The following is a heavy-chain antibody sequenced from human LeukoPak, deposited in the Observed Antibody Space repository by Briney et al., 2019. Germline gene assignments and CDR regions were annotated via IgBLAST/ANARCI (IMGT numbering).Heavy chain of an antibody. D-gene: IGHD3-22*01. CDR2: ISAYNGNT. V-gene: IGHV1-18*01. CDR3: ARGPRPRMIVVVNLDY. CDR1: GYTFTSYG. Sequence: ASVKVSCKASGYTFTSYGISWVRQAPGQGLEWVGWISAYNGNTNYAQKLQGRVTMTTDTSTSTAYMELRSLRSDDTAVYYCARGPRPRMIVVVNLDYWGQGTLSPSPQ. J-gene: IGHJ4*02.